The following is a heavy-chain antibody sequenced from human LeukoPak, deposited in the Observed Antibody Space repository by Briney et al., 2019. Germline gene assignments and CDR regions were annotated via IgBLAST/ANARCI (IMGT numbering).Heavy chain of an antibody. D-gene: IGHD6-13*01. CDR3: ARSFGKDSSSWYQYFQH. V-gene: IGHV3-7*01. CDR1: GFTFSSYW. J-gene: IGHJ1*01. CDR2: IKQDGSEK. Sequence: PGGSLRLSCAASGFTFSSYWMSWVRQAPGKGLEWVANIKQDGSEKYYVDSVKGRFTISRDNAKNSLYLQMNSLRAEDTAVYYCARSFGKDSSSWYQYFQHWGQGTLVTVSS.